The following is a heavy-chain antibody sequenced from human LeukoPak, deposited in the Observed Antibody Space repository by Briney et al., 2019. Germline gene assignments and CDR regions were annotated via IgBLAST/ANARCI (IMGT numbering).Heavy chain of an antibody. D-gene: IGHD4-17*01. Sequence: GSLRLSCAASGFTFSSYWMSWVRQAPGKGLEWVANIKQDGSEKYYVDSVKGRFTISRDNAKNSLYLQMHSLRAEDMALYYCAKAAYGDYDDAFDIWGQGTMVTVSS. CDR1: GFTFSSYW. J-gene: IGHJ3*02. V-gene: IGHV3-7*03. CDR3: AKAAYGDYDDAFDI. CDR2: IKQDGSEK.